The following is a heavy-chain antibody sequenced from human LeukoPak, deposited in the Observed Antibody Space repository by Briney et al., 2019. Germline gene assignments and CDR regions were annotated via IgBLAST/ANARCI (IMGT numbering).Heavy chain of an antibody. Sequence: PSETLSLTCAVYGGSFSGYYWSWIRQPPGKGLEWIGEINHSGSTNYNPSLKSRVTISVDTSKNQFSLKLSSVTAADTAVYYCATNPPDCSSTSCYNYYFDYWGQGTLVTVSS. D-gene: IGHD2-2*01. V-gene: IGHV4-34*01. J-gene: IGHJ4*02. CDR3: ATNPPDCSSTSCYNYYFDY. CDR1: GGSFSGYY. CDR2: INHSGST.